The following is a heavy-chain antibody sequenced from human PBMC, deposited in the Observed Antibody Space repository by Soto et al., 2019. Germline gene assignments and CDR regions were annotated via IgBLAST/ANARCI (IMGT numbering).Heavy chain of an antibody. CDR2: IIPIFGTA. D-gene: IGHD6-19*01. J-gene: IGHJ3*02. V-gene: IGHV1-69*13. Sequence: SVKVSCKASGGTFSSYAISWVRQAPGQGLEWMGGIIPIFGTANYAQKFQGRVTITADESTSTTYMELSSLRSEDTAVYYFARDLSSGWYGLGAFDIWGQGTMVTVSS. CDR3: ARDLSSGWYGLGAFDI. CDR1: GGTFSSYA.